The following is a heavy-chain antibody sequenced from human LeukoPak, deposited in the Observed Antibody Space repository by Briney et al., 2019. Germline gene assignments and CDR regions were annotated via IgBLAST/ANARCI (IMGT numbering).Heavy chain of an antibody. CDR1: GYTFTSYD. CDR3: ALNLWFGEPYLDY. J-gene: IGHJ4*02. V-gene: IGHV1-8*01. D-gene: IGHD3-10*01. Sequence: ASVKVSCKASGYTFTSYDINWVRQATGQGLEWMGWMNPNSGNTGYAQKFQGRVTMTRNTSISTAYMELSSLRSEDTAVYYCALNLWFGEPYLDYWGQGTLVTVSS. CDR2: MNPNSGNT.